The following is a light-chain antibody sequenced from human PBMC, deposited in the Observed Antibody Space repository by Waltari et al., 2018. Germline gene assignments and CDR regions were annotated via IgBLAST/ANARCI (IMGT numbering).Light chain of an antibody. Sequence: IALTQYSGTASLSSGERVTLTCRASQTVGSSSLAWYQQKPGQAPRLVIYRASRRATGFPDRFSGSGSGTEFSLTISRLEPEDFAVYYCQQHGTLPATFGQGTKVEIK. CDR2: RAS. CDR1: QTVGSSS. V-gene: IGKV3-20*01. J-gene: IGKJ1*01. CDR3: QQHGTLPAT.